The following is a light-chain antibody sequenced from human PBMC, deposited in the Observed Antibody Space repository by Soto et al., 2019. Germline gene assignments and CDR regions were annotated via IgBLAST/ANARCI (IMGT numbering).Light chain of an antibody. Sequence: QSVLTQPPSASGSPGQSVTISCTGASSDVGGNDYVSWYQHHPGKVPKLMIFEVNKRPSGVPHRFSGSKSGNTASLTVSGLQAEDEADYYCCSYGFAGSDYLVFGGGTKPTVL. CDR1: SSDVGGNDY. J-gene: IGLJ3*02. CDR3: CSYGFAGSDYLV. CDR2: EVN. V-gene: IGLV2-8*01.